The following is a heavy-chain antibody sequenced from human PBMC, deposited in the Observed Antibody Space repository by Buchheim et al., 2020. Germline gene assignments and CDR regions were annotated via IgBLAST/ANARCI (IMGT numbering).Heavy chain of an antibody. CDR3: AREEGYYYDTTGYNPP. J-gene: IGHJ2*01. CDR1: GFTFSSYE. CDR2: ISSSGNTI. D-gene: IGHD3-22*01. Sequence: EVQLVESGGGLVQPGGSLRLSCAASGFTFSSYEVNWVRQAPGKGLEWVSYISSSGNTIYYADSVKGRFTISRDNAKNSLYLQMNSLRAEDTAVYYCAREEGYYYDTTGYNPPRGRGTL. V-gene: IGHV3-48*03.